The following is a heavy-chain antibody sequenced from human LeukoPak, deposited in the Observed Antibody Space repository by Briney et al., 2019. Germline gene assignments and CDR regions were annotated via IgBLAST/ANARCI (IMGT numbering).Heavy chain of an antibody. V-gene: IGHV1-69*13. Sequence: ASVKVSCKASGGTFSSYAISWVRQAPGQGLEWMGGIIPIFGTANYAQKFQGRVTITADESTSTAYMELRSLRSDDTAVYYCARVVAVAANWFDPWGQGTLVTVSS. CDR3: ARVVAVAANWFDP. J-gene: IGHJ5*02. CDR2: IIPIFGTA. CDR1: GGTFSSYA. D-gene: IGHD6-19*01.